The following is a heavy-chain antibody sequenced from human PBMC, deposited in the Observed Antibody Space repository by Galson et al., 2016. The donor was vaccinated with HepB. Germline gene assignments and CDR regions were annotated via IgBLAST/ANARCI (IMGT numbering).Heavy chain of an antibody. CDR1: GGSISTYY. CDR3: ARTLRGVGATWYFDL. V-gene: IGHV4-59*01. Sequence: EPLSLTCTVSGGSISTYYWSWIRQPPGKGLEWIGYIYYSGSTNYNPSLKSRVTISVDTSKNQFSLKLRSVTAADTAVYYCARTLRGVGATWYFDLWGRGTLVTVSS. J-gene: IGHJ2*01. CDR2: IYYSGST. D-gene: IGHD1-26*01.